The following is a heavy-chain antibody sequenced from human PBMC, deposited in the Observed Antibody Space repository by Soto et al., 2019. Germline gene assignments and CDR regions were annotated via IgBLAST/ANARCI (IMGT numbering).Heavy chain of an antibody. CDR2: IYPGDSDT. J-gene: IGHJ6*03. Sequence: GESLKISCQGSGYSFTSYWIGWVRQMPGKGLEWMGIIYPGDSDTRYSPSFQGQVTISADKSISTAYLQWSSLKASDTAMYYCARHVTYYYGSGSPPRDYYYMDVWGKGTTVTVSS. D-gene: IGHD3-10*01. CDR3: ARHVTYYYGSGSPPRDYYYMDV. CDR1: GYSFTSYW. V-gene: IGHV5-51*01.